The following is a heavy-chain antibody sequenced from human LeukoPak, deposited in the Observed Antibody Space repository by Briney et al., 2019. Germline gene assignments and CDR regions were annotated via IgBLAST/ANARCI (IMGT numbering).Heavy chain of an antibody. CDR3: ARGPRAISVAAAWYYSGMDV. CDR1: GGSITSGGYA. J-gene: IGHJ6*02. Sequence: PSETLSLTCAVSGGSITSGGYAWSWIRQPPGKGLEWIGYIYQSGGTYYNPSLKSRLTLSVDRSKNRFSPKLNSVTAADTAVYYCARGPRAISVAAAWYYSGMDVRGQGTTVTVSS. CDR2: IYQSGGT. V-gene: IGHV4-30-2*01. D-gene: IGHD6-19*01.